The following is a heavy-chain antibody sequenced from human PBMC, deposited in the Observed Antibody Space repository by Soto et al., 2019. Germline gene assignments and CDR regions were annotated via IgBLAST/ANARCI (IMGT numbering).Heavy chain of an antibody. CDR1: GGSISSYY. J-gene: IGHJ6*02. Sequence: QVQLQESGPGLVKPSETLSLTCTVSGGSISSYYWSWIRQPPGKGLEWIGNIYYSGSTNYNPSLKSRVTMSVDTSKNQSSLNLSSVTAADTAVYYCAKRMVGYYYYGMDVWGQGTTVTVSS. D-gene: IGHD2-15*01. V-gene: IGHV4-59*01. CDR2: IYYSGST. CDR3: AKRMVGYYYYGMDV.